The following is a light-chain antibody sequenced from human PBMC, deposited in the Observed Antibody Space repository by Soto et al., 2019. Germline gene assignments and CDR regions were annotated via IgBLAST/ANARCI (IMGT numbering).Light chain of an antibody. CDR3: RSFTATTTLDV. CDR2: GVS. CDR1: SSDVGAYKY. J-gene: IGLJ1*01. Sequence: QSALTQPASVSGSPGQSITISCTGTSSDVGAYKYVSWYQQHPGKAPKLIIYGVSNRPSGVSNRFSGSKSGNTAFLTISGLHPPEEPDYSCRSFTATTTLDVFGPGTKVTV. V-gene: IGLV2-14*03.